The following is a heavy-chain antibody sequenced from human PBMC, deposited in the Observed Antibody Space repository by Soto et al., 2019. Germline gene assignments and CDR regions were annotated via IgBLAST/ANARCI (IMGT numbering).Heavy chain of an antibody. CDR3: ATHSGSYYVFPYYYYGMDV. CDR2: FDPEDGET. D-gene: IGHD1-26*01. V-gene: IGHV1-24*01. J-gene: IGHJ6*02. Sequence: QVQLVQSGAEVKKPGASVKVSCKVSGYTLTELSMHWVRQAPGKGLEWMGGFDPEDGETIYAQKFQGRVTMTEETSTDTADMELSSLRSEDTAVYYCATHSGSYYVFPYYYYGMDVWGQGTTVTVSS. CDR1: GYTLTELS.